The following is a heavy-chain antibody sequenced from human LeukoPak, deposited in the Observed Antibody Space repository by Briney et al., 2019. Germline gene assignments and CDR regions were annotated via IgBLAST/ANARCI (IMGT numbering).Heavy chain of an antibody. Sequence: ASVKVSCKASGYTFTSYYMLWVRQAPGQGLEWMGIINPSGGSTSYAQKFQGRVTMTRDTSTSTVYMELSSLRSEDTAVYYCARDGRDTAMAPYFDYWGQGTLVTVSS. CDR2: INPSGGST. J-gene: IGHJ4*02. CDR1: GYTFTSYY. CDR3: ARDGRDTAMAPYFDY. D-gene: IGHD5-18*01. V-gene: IGHV1-46*01.